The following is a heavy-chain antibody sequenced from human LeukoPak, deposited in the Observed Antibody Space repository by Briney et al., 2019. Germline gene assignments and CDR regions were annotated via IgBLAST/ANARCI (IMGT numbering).Heavy chain of an antibody. CDR2: LYPSLSP. D-gene: IGHD3-22*01. CDR3: AMLKFYDSTGYSPGHYMDV. J-gene: IGHJ6*03. CDR1: AGPIYSHY. Sequence: SETLSLTCTVSAGPIYSHYWSWIRQPAGKGLEWIGSLYPSLSPNYNPSLKSRVTMSVDTSKNQFALRLSAVTAADTAVYYCAMLKFYDSTGYSPGHYMDVWGKGITGTVSS. V-gene: IGHV4-4*07.